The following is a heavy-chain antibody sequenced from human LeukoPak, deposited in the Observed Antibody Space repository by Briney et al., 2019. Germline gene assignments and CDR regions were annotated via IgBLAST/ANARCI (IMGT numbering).Heavy chain of an antibody. V-gene: IGHV3-48*01. CDR2: ISSSSTTI. J-gene: IGHJ4*02. Sequence: GGSLRLSCAASGFTLSSYRMNWVRQAPGKGLEWVSYISSSSTTIYYADSVKGRFTIYRDNSKDSLYLQMNSLGAADTAVYYCAKDGGGYCNNSSCWGQGTLVTVSS. CDR1: GFTLSSYR. CDR3: AKDGGGYCNNSSC. D-gene: IGHD2-2*01.